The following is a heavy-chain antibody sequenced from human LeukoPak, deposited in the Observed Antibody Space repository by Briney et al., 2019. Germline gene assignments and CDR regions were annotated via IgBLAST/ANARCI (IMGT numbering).Heavy chain of an antibody. CDR1: GGSTSSGTYH. CDR2: IYYSGST. CDR3: ARYPSGYADY. V-gene: IGHV4-39*01. J-gene: IGHJ4*02. D-gene: IGHD5-12*01. Sequence: SGTLSLTCTVSGGSTSSGTYHWGWIRQPPGKGLEWIGTIYYSGSTYYNPSLKSRVSISVDTSKNQFSLSLSSVTAADTAVYYCARYPSGYADYWGQGTLVTVSS.